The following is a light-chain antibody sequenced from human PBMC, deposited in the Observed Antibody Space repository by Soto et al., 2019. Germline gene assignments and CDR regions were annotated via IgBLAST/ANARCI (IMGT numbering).Light chain of an antibody. Sequence: IQRTQYPSTLSASVGDRVTITCRASERISRWLAWYQQTPGKAPKLLIYKASSLERGVPSRFSGSRSGTEFTLTINSLQADDFATYYCQQHNSFSITSGQGTSLEI. CDR1: ERISRW. CDR2: KAS. J-gene: IGKJ5*01. V-gene: IGKV1-5*03. CDR3: QQHNSFSIT.